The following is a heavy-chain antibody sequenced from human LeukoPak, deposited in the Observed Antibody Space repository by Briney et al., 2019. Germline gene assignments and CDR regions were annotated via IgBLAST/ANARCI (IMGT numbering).Heavy chain of an antibody. CDR1: GYTLTGYY. CDR3: ARDLKMVAVAAPDY. D-gene: IGHD6-19*01. J-gene: IGHJ4*02. CDR2: INPNSGGT. Sequence: ASVKVSCKASGYTLTGYYMHWVRQAPGQGLEWMGWINPNSGGTNYAQKFQGRVTMTRDTSISTAYMELSRLRSDDTAVYYCARDLKMVAVAAPDYWGQGTLVTVSS. V-gene: IGHV1-2*02.